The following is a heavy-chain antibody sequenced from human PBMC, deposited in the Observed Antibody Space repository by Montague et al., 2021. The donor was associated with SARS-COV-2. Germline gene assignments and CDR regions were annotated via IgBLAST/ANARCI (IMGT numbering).Heavy chain of an antibody. CDR3: AWGGYYDYAFDI. J-gene: IGHJ3*02. CDR2: IYYSGRI. Sequence: SETLSLTCTVSGGSISSHYWSWIRLPPGKGLEWIGYIYYSGRINXKPSSKSRVTISVDTSKNQFSPKLRSVTAADTAVYYCAWGGYYDYAFDIWGQGTMVTVSS. V-gene: IGHV4-59*11. D-gene: IGHD3-22*01. CDR1: GGSISSHY.